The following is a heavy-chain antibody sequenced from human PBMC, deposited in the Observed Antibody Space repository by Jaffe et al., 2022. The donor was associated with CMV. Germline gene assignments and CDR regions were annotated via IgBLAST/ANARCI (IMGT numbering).Heavy chain of an antibody. CDR3: ARHLGDFWSGYPFDY. J-gene: IGHJ4*02. CDR1: GGSISSYY. D-gene: IGHD3-3*01. CDR2: IYYSGST. Sequence: QVQLQESGPGLVKPSETLSLTCTVSGGSISSYYWSWIRQPPGKGLEWIGYIYYSGSTNYNPSLKSRVTISVDTSKNQFSLKLSSVTAADTAVYYCARHLGDFWSGYPFDYWGQGTLVTVSS. V-gene: IGHV4-59*08.